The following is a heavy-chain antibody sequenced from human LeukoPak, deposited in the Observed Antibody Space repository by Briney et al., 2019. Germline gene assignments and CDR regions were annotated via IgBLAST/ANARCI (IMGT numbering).Heavy chain of an antibody. Sequence: PSETLSLTCTVSGGSIGSSSYYWGWIRQPPGKGLEWIGYIYNSVSTNYNPSLKSRVTISVDTSKNQLSLKLSSVTAADTAVYYCVRDLVATIDHYYYGMDVWGQGTTVTVS. D-gene: IGHD5-12*01. V-gene: IGHV4-61*01. CDR1: GGSIGSSSYY. CDR3: VRDLVATIDHYYYGMDV. CDR2: IYNSVST. J-gene: IGHJ6*02.